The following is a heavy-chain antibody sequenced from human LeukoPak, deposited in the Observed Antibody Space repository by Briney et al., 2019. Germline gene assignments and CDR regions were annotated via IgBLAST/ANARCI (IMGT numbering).Heavy chain of an antibody. V-gene: IGHV3-11*01. D-gene: IGHD3-10*01. Sequence: GGSLRLSWAASGFTFSDYYMSWIRQAPGKGLEWVSYISSSGSTIYYADSVKGRFTISRDNAKNSLYLQMNSLRAEDTAVYYCARVDPPYYYGSGINGWGQGTLVTVSS. CDR3: ARVDPPYYYGSGING. J-gene: IGHJ4*02. CDR2: ISSSGSTI. CDR1: GFTFSDYY.